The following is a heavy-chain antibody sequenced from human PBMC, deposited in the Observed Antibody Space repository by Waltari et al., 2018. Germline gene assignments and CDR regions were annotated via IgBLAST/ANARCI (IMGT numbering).Heavy chain of an antibody. Sequence: QVQLVQSGAEVKKPGSSVKVSCKASGGTFSSYAISWVRQAPGQGLEWMGGIIPSLGIANYAQKFQGRVTITADKSTSTAYMELSSLRSEDTAVYYCARGAIAAAATSAFDYWGQGTLVTVSS. D-gene: IGHD6-13*01. J-gene: IGHJ4*02. CDR1: GGTFSSYA. CDR2: IIPSLGIA. V-gene: IGHV1-69*10. CDR3: ARGAIAAAATSAFDY.